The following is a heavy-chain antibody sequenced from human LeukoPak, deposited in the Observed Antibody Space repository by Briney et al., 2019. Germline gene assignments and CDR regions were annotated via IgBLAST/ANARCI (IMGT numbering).Heavy chain of an antibody. CDR1: GFSLSTSGVG. D-gene: IGHD6-13*01. V-gene: IGHV2-5*02. J-gene: IGHJ5*02. Sequence: SGPTLVNPTQTLRLTCTFSGFSLSTSGVGVGWIRQPPGKALEWLALIYWDDDKRYSPSLKSRLTITKDTSKTQVVLTMTNMDPVDLATYYCAHSLGIAAAGTRDWFDPWGQGTLVTVSS. CDR3: AHSLGIAAAGTRDWFDP. CDR2: IYWDDDK.